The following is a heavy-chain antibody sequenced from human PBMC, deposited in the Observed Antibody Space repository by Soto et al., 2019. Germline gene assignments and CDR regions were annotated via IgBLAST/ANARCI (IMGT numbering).Heavy chain of an antibody. CDR1: GGTVSSYA. D-gene: IGHD3-9*01. CDR2: IIPIFGTA. CDR3: ARDRRPLRYFDWLLYSYGMDV. V-gene: IGHV1-69*13. Sequence: GASVKVSCKASGGTVSSYAISWVRQAPGQGLEWMGGIIPIFGTANYAQKFQGRVTITADESTSTAYMELSSLRSEDTAVYYCARDRRPLRYFDWLLYSYGMDVWGQGTTVTVSS. J-gene: IGHJ6*02.